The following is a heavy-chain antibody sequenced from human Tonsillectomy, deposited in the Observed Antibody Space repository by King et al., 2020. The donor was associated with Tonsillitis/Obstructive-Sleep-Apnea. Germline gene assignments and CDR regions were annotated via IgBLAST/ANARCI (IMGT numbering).Heavy chain of an antibody. V-gene: IGHV3-30*04. CDR2: ISYDGSNK. CDR1: GFTFSSYA. D-gene: IGHD3-22*01. CDR3: ARGHYYDSSGYYYVWAFDI. Sequence: QLVQSGGGVVQPGRSLRLSCAASGFTFSSYAMHWVRQAPGKGLEWVAVISYDGSNKYYADSVKGRFTISRDNSKNTLYLQMNSLSAEDTAVYYCARGHYYDSSGYYYVWAFDIWGQGTMVTVSS. J-gene: IGHJ3*02.